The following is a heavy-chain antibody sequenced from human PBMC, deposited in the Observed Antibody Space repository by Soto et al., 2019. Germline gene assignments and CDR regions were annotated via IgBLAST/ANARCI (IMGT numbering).Heavy chain of an antibody. V-gene: IGHV1-46*01. D-gene: IGHD2-15*01. J-gene: IGHJ4*02. CDR2: INPSGDT. CDR1: GDTFTSYY. Sequence: QVQLVQSGAEVKKPGASVKISCKASGDTFTSYYMHWVRQAPGQGLEWMGIINPSGDTSYAQKFQGRVTMTRATSTSTVYMELSSLRSEDTAVYYCARVYCSGGGCYGIDYWGQGTLVTVSS. CDR3: ARVYCSGGGCYGIDY.